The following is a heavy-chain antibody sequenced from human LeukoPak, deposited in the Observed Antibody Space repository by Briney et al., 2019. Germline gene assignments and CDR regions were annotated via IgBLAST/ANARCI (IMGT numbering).Heavy chain of an antibody. V-gene: IGHV1-2*02. D-gene: IGHD3-22*01. Sequence: ASVKVSCKASGYTFTSYYMHWVRQAPGQGLEWMGWINPNSGGTNYAQKFQGRVTMTRDTSISTAYMELSRLRSDDTAVYYCARDLFYYDSSGLAYWGQGTLVTVSS. CDR1: GYTFTSYY. J-gene: IGHJ4*02. CDR2: INPNSGGT. CDR3: ARDLFYYDSSGLAY.